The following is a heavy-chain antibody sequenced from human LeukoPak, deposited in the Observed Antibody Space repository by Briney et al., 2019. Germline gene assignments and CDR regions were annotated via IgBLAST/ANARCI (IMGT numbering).Heavy chain of an antibody. D-gene: IGHD2-15*01. Sequence: GGSLRLSCEASGFTFSSYEMNWVRQAPGKGLEWVSYISSSGKTIYYADSTEGRFTVSRDNAKNSLYLQMNSLRAEDTAVYYCARSGAPTLDYWGQGTLVIVSS. CDR3: ARSGAPTLDY. V-gene: IGHV3-48*03. CDR1: GFTFSSYE. J-gene: IGHJ4*02. CDR2: ISSSGKTI.